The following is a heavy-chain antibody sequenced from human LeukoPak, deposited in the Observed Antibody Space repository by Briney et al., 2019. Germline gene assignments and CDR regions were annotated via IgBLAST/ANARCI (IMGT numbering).Heavy chain of an antibody. CDR2: LGGGGVST. Sequence: PGGSLRLSCTASGFTFSGYAMSWVRQAPGKGLEWLSTLGGGGVSTNYADAVKGRFTISRDNSKNTLYLQMNSLRAEDTAVYFCARDSPTRGFDCWGQGTLVTVSS. J-gene: IGHJ4*02. CDR1: GFTFSGYA. V-gene: IGHV3-23*01. D-gene: IGHD3-10*01. CDR3: ARDSPTRGFDC.